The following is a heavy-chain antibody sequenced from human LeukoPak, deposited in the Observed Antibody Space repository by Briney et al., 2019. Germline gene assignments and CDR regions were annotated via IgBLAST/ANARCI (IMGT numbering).Heavy chain of an antibody. CDR1: GGSISSYY. Sequence: SETLSLTCTVSGGSISSYYWSWIRQPPGKGLEWIGYIYSSGSTNYNPSLKSRVIISLDTSKSQSSLKLSSVTAADTAVYYCARSFSARMFFDYWGQGSLVTVSS. D-gene: IGHD2/OR15-2a*01. CDR3: ARSFSARMFFDY. V-gene: IGHV4-59*01. CDR2: IYSSGST. J-gene: IGHJ4*02.